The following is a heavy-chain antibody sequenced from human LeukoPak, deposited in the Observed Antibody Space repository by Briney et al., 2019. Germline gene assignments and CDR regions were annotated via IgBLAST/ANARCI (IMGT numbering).Heavy chain of an antibody. V-gene: IGHV3-74*01. CDR3: ARDGGYGAFDN. CDR2: IKSDGSST. D-gene: IGHD3-16*01. CDR1: GFTFSNYW. Sequence: GGSLRLSCEASGFTFSNYWMHWVRQAPGQGLVWVSRIKSDGSSTSYADSVKGRFTFSRDNAKNTLYLQMNSLRAEDTAVYYCARDGGYGAFDNWGQGTLVTVSS. J-gene: IGHJ4*02.